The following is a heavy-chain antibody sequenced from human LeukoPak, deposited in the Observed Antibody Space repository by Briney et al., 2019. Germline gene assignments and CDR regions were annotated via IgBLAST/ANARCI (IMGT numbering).Heavy chain of an antibody. CDR3: ARPSSGSYSDY. CDR1: GGSISSSSYY. V-gene: IGHV4-39*01. J-gene: IGHJ4*02. D-gene: IGHD1-26*01. CDR2: VYYSGST. Sequence: PSETLSLTCTVSGGSISSSSYYWGWIRQPPGKGLEWIGSVYYSGSTYYNPSLKSRVTISVDTSKNQFSLELSSVTAADTAVYYCARPSSGSYSDYWGQGTLVTVSS.